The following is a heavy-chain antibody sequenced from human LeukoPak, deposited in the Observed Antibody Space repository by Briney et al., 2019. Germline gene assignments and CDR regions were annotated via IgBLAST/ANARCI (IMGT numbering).Heavy chain of an antibody. CDR3: ARTADRSGYFREITLYYFDY. CDR1: GFTFSNYA. J-gene: IGHJ4*02. V-gene: IGHV3-23*01. D-gene: IGHD3-22*01. CDR2: ISGSGGST. Sequence: GGSLRLSCSASGFTFSNYAMTWVRQAPGKGLEWVSIISGSGGSTSYADSVRGRFTISRDNAKKSLYLQMNSLRAEDTAVYYCARTADRSGYFREITLYYFDYWGQGTLVTVSS.